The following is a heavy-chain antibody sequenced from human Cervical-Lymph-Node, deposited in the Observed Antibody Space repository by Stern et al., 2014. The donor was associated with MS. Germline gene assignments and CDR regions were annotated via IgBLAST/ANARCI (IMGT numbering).Heavy chain of an antibody. CDR3: ARGGWAYDGLDV. V-gene: IGHV1-24*01. Sequence: QVQLVQSGAEVKKPGASVKVSCKVSGDTPTELSMHWVRQPPRNGLEWMGGFDAEDGETNYSQKFPGRVAMTEDTSTDTAYMELSSLTSEDSAVYYCARGGWAYDGLDVWGQGTTVTVSS. D-gene: IGHD6-19*01. CDR1: GDTPTELS. CDR2: FDAEDGET. J-gene: IGHJ6*02.